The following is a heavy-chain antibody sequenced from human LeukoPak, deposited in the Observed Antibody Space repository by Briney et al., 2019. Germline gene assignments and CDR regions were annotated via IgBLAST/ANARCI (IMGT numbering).Heavy chain of an antibody. CDR1: GFTFSSYE. Sequence: GGSLRLSCAASGFTFSSYEMNWVRQAPGKGLEWVANIKQDGTEKYSVDSVKGRFTISRDNAKNSLYLQMNSVRAEDTAVYYCARGYRNWNDVLSSWGQGTLVTVSS. CDR2: IKQDGTEK. D-gene: IGHD1-1*01. J-gene: IGHJ4*02. V-gene: IGHV3-7*01. CDR3: ARGYRNWNDVLSS.